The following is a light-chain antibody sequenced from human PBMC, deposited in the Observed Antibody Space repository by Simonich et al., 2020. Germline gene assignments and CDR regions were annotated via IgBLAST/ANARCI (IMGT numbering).Light chain of an antibody. CDR2: GAS. V-gene: IGKV3-15*01. CDR3: QQYNNWPHT. CDR1: QSVSRN. J-gene: IGKJ2*01. Sequence: EIVMTQSPATLSVSPGERATLSCRASQSVSRNLAWYQQKPGQAPRLLIYGASTRATGIPARFSGSGSGKEFTLTISSMQSEDFSVYYCQQYNNWPHTFGQGTKLEIK.